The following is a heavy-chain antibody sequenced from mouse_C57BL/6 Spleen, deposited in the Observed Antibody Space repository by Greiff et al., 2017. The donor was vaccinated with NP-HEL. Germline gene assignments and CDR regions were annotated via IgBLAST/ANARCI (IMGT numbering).Heavy chain of an antibody. J-gene: IGHJ3*01. V-gene: IGHV5-17*01. CDR2: ISSGSSTI. Sequence: EVKLVESGGGLVKPGGSLKLSCAASGFTFSDYGMHWVRQAPEKGLEWVAYISSGSSTIYYADTVKGRFTISRDNAKNTLFLQMTSLRSEDTAMYYCARENLLYPFAYWGQGTLVTVSA. D-gene: IGHD2-12*01. CDR1: GFTFSDYG. CDR3: ARENLLYPFAY.